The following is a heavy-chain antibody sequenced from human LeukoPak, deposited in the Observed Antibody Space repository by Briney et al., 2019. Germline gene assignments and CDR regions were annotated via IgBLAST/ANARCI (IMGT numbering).Heavy chain of an antibody. V-gene: IGHV3-23*01. Sequence: GGSLRLSCVASGFTFSSYAMSWVRQAPGKGLEWVSVIGSGGSDTHYADSVKGRFTISRDNSKTTLYLQMNSLRAEDTALYYCAKYFSTSASRNFDSWGQRILVSVSS. J-gene: IGHJ4*02. CDR1: GFTFSSYA. CDR2: IGSGGSDT. D-gene: IGHD2-15*01. CDR3: AKYFSTSASRNFDS.